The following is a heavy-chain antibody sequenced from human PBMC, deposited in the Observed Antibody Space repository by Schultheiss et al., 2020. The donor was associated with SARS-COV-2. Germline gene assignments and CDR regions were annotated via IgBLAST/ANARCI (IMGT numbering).Heavy chain of an antibody. J-gene: IGHJ3*02. Sequence: GGSLRLSCAASGFTFTNYAMSWVRQAPGKGLEWVSYISSSSSYTNYADSVKGRFTISRDNSKNTLYLQMNSLRAEDTAVYYCARGLVSRPYCSSTSCYRPHAFDIWGQGTMVTVSS. CDR3: ARGLVSRPYCSSTSCYRPHAFDI. D-gene: IGHD2-2*01. CDR1: GFTFTNYA. V-gene: IGHV3-11*06. CDR2: ISSSSSYT.